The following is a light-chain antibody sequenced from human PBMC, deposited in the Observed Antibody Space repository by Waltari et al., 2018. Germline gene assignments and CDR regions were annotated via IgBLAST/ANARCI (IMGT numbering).Light chain of an antibody. CDR2: GAS. V-gene: IGKV3-20*01. Sequence: CRARQTNNNNFFVCYQHKPGQAPRLIIHGASSRATGFPDRFSGSESGTDVTLTINRLKPEDSAVYYCQQYDGSVLTFGGGTKVEI. J-gene: IGKJ4*01. CDR3: QQYDGSVLT. CDR1: QTNNNNF.